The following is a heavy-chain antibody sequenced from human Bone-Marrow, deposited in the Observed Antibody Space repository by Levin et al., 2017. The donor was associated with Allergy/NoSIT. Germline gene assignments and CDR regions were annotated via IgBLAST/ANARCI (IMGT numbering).Heavy chain of an antibody. D-gene: IGHD3-3*01. Sequence: PGGSLRLSCAASGFAFSSYAMAWIRQAPGMGLEWVSAISGGGGSTYYAESVKGRFTISRDNSKNTLYLQINSLRAEDTAIYYCAKVGGRSGYYPDYWGQGTLVAVSS. CDR2: ISGGGGST. CDR1: GFAFSSYA. V-gene: IGHV3-23*01. J-gene: IGHJ4*02. CDR3: AKVGGRSGYYPDY.